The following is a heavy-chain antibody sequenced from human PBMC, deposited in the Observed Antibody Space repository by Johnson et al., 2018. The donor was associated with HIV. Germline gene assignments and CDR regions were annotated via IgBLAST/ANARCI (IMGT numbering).Heavy chain of an antibody. V-gene: IGHV3-30*14. J-gene: IGHJ3*02. D-gene: IGHD3-22*01. Sequence: QVQLVESGGGVVQPGRSLRLSCAASGFTFSSYAMHWVRQAPGKGLEWVAVISYDGSNKYYADSVKGRFTISRDNSENTVFLQMNSLRSEDTAVYFCSSPTSGYSGVKAFDIWGHGTMVTVSS. CDR3: SSPTSGYSGVKAFDI. CDR2: ISYDGSNK. CDR1: GFTFSSYA.